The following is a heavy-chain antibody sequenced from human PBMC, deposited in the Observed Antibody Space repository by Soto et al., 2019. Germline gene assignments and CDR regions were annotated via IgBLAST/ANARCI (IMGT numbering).Heavy chain of an antibody. J-gene: IGHJ3*02. CDR3: ASRYCSSTSCPTPISDAFDI. V-gene: IGHV1-69*02. CDR2: IIPILGIA. D-gene: IGHD2-2*01. Sequence: GTSVKLSCEACGGSFRSYTISCVRQAPEQGLEWMGRIIPILGIANYAQKFQGRVTITADKSTSTAYMELSSLRSEDTAVYYCASRYCSSTSCPTPISDAFDIWGQGTMVTVSS. CDR1: GGSFRSYT.